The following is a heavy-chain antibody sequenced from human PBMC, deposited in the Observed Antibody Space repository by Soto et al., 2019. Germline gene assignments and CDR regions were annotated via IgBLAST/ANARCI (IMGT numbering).Heavy chain of an antibody. CDR2: ISSSSSDK. V-gene: IGHV3-11*06. Sequence: VQLVESGGGLVKPGGSLRLSCAASGFTFSDYFLTWIRQAPGKGLEWVSYISSSSSDKNYADSVKGRFTISRDNAKNLLFLQIHNLTVDDTAVYYCARDYDFWSGYLSGHFDYWGQGTLVTVSS. CDR1: GFTFSDYF. D-gene: IGHD3-3*01. J-gene: IGHJ4*02. CDR3: ARDYDFWSGYLSGHFDY.